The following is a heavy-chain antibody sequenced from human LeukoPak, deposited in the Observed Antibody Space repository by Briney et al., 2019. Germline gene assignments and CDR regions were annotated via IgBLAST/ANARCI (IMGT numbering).Heavy chain of an antibody. CDR2: IYISGST. V-gene: IGHV4-4*07. CDR3: ARGGSWYDY. J-gene: IGHJ4*02. Sequence: SETLSLTCTVSGGSFNNYYWSWIRQPAGKGLEWIGRIYISGSTSYNPSLKSRVTMSVDTSKNQFSLNLSSVTAADTAVYYCARGGSWYDYWGQGTLVTVSS. D-gene: IGHD6-13*01. CDR1: GGSFNNYY.